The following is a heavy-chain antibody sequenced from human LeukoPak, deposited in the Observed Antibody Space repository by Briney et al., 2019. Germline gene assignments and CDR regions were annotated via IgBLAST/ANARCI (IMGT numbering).Heavy chain of an antibody. Sequence: GGSLRLSCAASGFTFSSYGMHWVRQAPGKGLEWVAFIRYDGSNKYYADSVKGRFTVSRDNSKNTLYLQMSSLRAEDTAVYYCAKDGYSGYDGYYFDYWGQGTLVTVSS. CDR1: GFTFSSYG. CDR3: AKDGYSGYDGYYFDY. V-gene: IGHV3-30*02. J-gene: IGHJ4*02. CDR2: IRYDGSNK. D-gene: IGHD5-12*01.